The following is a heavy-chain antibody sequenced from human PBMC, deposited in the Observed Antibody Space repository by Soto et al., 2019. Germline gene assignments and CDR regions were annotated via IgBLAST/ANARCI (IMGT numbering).Heavy chain of an antibody. Sequence: EVQLVESGGGLVQPGGSLGLSCAASGFTFSDHYIDWVRQAPGKGLEWVGRSRNKAQRYTTEYAASVKGRFTISRDDSKNSVYLEMNSLGNEDAAVVYCAVEFGATGSYWGHGMLVTVSS. D-gene: IGHD3-10*01. CDR2: SRNKAQRYTT. CDR3: AVEFGATGSY. V-gene: IGHV3-72*01. CDR1: GFTFSDHY. J-gene: IGHJ4*01.